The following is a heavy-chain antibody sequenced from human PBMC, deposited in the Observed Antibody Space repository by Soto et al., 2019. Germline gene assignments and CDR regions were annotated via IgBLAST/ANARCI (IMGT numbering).Heavy chain of an antibody. J-gene: IGHJ5*01. Sequence: QVQLVQSGAEVKKPGSSVKVSCKASGDIFSNYAISWVRQAPGQGLEWMGGIIPIYGTANYAQKFQGRVTITADKSTSTADIELSRLRSEDTVVDYCARDLGGCSGGSCRYNRFDSWGQGTLVTVSS. V-gene: IGHV1-69*06. CDR2: IIPIYGTA. CDR3: ARDLGGCSGGSCRYNRFDS. D-gene: IGHD2-15*01. CDR1: GDIFSNYA.